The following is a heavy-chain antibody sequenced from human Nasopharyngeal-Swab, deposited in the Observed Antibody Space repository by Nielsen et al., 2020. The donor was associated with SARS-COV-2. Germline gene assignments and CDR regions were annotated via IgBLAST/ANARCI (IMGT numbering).Heavy chain of an antibody. CDR3: AREVDDYGDYPGSLVFDY. CDR2: IYYSGST. V-gene: IGHV4-59*13. D-gene: IGHD4-17*01. J-gene: IGHJ4*01. Sequence: PRKGLEWIGYIYYSGSTNYNPSLKSRVTISVDTSKNQFSLKLSSVTAADTAVYYCAREVDDYGDYPGSLVFDYWGHGTLVTVSS.